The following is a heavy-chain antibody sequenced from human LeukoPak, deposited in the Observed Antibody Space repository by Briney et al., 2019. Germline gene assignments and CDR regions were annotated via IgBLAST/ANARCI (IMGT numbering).Heavy chain of an antibody. CDR2: INPNSGGT. V-gene: IGHV1-2*06. CDR3: ARAPRNSSTMLDY. CDR1: GYTFTGYY. D-gene: IGHD6-13*01. J-gene: IGHJ4*02. Sequence: ASVKVSCKASGYTFTGYYMHWVRQAPGQGLEWMGRINPNSGGTNYAQKFQGRVTMTRDTSTSTVYMDLSSLTSEDTAVYYCARAPRNSSTMLDYWGQGTLVTVSS.